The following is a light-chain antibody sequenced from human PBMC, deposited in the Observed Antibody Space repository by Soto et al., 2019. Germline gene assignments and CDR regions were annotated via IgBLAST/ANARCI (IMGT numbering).Light chain of an antibody. CDR1: SSDVGSHNF. V-gene: IGLV2-23*02. CDR3: CSDAGSLTWV. CDR2: GVR. J-gene: IGLJ3*02. Sequence: QSALTQPASVSGSPGQSITISCTGTSSDVGSHNFVSWYQQHPGKAPKLMIYGVRERPSGVSNRFSGSKSGNTASLTISGLQAEDEADYYCCSDAGSLTWVFSGGTQLTVL.